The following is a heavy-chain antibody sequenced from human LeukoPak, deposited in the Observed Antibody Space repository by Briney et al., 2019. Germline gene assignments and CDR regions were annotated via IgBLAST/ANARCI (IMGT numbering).Heavy chain of an antibody. J-gene: IGHJ4*02. CDR1: GFAFSSDA. Sequence: PGRSLRLSCSASGFAFSSDAMHWVRQAPGRGLEWLAVISYDGSNEDYAESVRGRFTISGDNSKSTLFLQMNSLRPEDTGVYYCARDLVYSSGWYAGELDHWGLGTLVIVSS. CDR3: ARDLVYSSGWYAGELDH. V-gene: IGHV3-30*04. D-gene: IGHD6-19*01. CDR2: ISYDGSNE.